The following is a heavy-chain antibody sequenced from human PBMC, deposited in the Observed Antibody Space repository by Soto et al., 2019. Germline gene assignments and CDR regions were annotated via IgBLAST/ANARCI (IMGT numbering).Heavy chain of an antibody. V-gene: IGHV4-38-2*02. CDR3: ARLGFPGAIYFDS. CDR1: GYSINSDDY. J-gene: IGHJ4*02. CDR2: IYHSVST. Sequence: SETLSLTCTVSGYSINSDDYWGWIRQPPGKGLEWIASIYHSVSTFYNPSLRSRVTISIDTSKNQFSLRLTAVTASDTAMYYCARLGFPGAIYFDSWGLGTLVTVSS.